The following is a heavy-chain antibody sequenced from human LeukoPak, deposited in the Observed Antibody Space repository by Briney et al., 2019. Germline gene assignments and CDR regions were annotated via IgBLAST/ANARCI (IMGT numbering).Heavy chain of an antibody. CDR1: GGSISSGGYY. V-gene: IGHV4-30-2*01. CDR2: IYHSGST. CDR3: AREAAALAARGEGSYAFDI. J-gene: IGHJ3*02. Sequence: PSQTLSLTCTVSGGSISSGGYYWSWIRQPPGKGLEWIGYIYHSGSTYYNPSLKSRVTISVDRSKDQFSLKLSSVTAADTAVYYCAREAAALAARGEGSYAFDIWGQGTMVTVSS. D-gene: IGHD6-6*01.